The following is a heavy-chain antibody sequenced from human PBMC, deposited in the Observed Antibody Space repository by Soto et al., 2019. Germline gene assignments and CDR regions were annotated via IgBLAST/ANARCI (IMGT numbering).Heavy chain of an antibody. CDR3: ARSQGVWWELPPHSPTYYYYGMDV. CDR2: IIPIFGTA. V-gene: IGHV1-69*13. Sequence: ASVKFSCKASGGTFSSYAISWVRQAPGQGLEWMGGIIPIFGTANYAQKFQGRVTITADESTSTAYMELSSLRSEDTAAYYCARSQGVWWELPPHSPTYYYYGMDVWGQGTTVTVSS. J-gene: IGHJ6*02. CDR1: GGTFSSYA. D-gene: IGHD1-26*01.